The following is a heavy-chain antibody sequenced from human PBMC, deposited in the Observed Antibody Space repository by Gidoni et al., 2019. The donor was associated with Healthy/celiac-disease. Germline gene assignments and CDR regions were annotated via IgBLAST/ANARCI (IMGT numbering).Heavy chain of an antibody. V-gene: IGHV3-23*01. CDR2: SSGSGGST. D-gene: IGHD3-3*01. Sequence: EVQLLESGGGLVQPGGSLILSCAASGFTFSSYAMSWVRQAQGKGLEWFSASSGSGGSTYYADSVKGRFTSSRDNYKNTLYLQMNSLRAEDTAVYYCAKDPTRSVFDYWGQGTLVTVSS. CDR1: GFTFSSYA. CDR3: AKDPTRSVFDY. J-gene: IGHJ4*02.